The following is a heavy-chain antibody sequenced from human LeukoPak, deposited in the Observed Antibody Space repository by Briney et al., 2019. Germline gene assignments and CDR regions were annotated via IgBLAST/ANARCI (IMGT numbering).Heavy chain of an antibody. CDR2: IRGSGGST. CDR1: GFTFSSYA. J-gene: IGHJ4*02. CDR3: AKSSSWTYHYLDY. Sequence: EGSLRLSCAASGFTFSSYAMSWVRQAPGKGLEWVSAIRGSGGSTYYADSVKGRFTISRDNSMNTLSLQMNSLRAEDTALYYCAKSSSWTYHYLDYWGQGALVTVSS. D-gene: IGHD6-13*01. V-gene: IGHV3-23*01.